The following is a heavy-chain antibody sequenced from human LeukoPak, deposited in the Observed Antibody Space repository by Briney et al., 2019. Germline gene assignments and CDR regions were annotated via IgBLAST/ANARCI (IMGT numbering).Heavy chain of an antibody. Sequence: SQTLSLTCTVSGGSLTSVDYYWGWVRPPPGKGREWIGYIHYRGSTYYNPSLKSRVTISVDTSKNQVSLKLRSVTAADTAVYYCGRAPDYYYDSSGPHFDYWGQGTQV. CDR2: IHYRGST. J-gene: IGHJ4*02. CDR3: GRAPDYYYDSSGPHFDY. CDR1: GGSLTSVDYY. V-gene: IGHV4-30-4*01. D-gene: IGHD3-22*01.